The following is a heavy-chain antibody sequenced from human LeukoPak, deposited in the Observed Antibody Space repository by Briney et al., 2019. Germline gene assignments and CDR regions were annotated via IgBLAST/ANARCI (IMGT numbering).Heavy chain of an antibody. V-gene: IGHV4-34*01. D-gene: IGHD6-19*01. J-gene: IGHJ4*02. CDR1: GGSFSGYY. Sequence: PSETLSLTCAVYGGSFSGYYWSWIRQPPGKGLEWIGEINHSGSTNYNPSLKSRVTISVDTSKNQFSLRLSSVTAADTAVYYCARRHSSGWDYDYWGQGTLVTVSS. CDR3: ARRHSSGWDYDY. CDR2: INHSGST.